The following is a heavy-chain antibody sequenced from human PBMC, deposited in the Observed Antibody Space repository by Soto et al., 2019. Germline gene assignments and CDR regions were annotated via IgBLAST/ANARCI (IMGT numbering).Heavy chain of an antibody. CDR1: GGSISSGDYY. J-gene: IGHJ5*02. CDR3: ARVPEGYYDSSGYYHTLAWFGP. D-gene: IGHD3-22*01. CDR2: IYYSGST. V-gene: IGHV4-30-4*01. Sequence: SETLSLTCTVSGGSISSGDYYWSWIRQPPGKGLEWIGYIYYSGSTYYNPSLKSRVTISVDTSKNQFALKLSSVTAAGTAVYYCARVPEGYYDSSGYYHTLAWFGPWGQGTLVTVSS.